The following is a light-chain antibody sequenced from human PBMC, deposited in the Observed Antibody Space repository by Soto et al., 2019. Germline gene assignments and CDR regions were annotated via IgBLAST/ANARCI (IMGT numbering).Light chain of an antibody. J-gene: IGLJ3*02. CDR2: EVT. CDR1: SSDVGGYNY. CDR3: SSHAGIINVV. Sequence: QSALTQPPSASGSPGQSVTISCTGTSSDVGGYNYVSWYQQHPGKAPKLIIYEVTKRPSGVPDHFSGSKSGNTASLTVSGLLAEDEADYYCSSHAGIINVVFGGGTKLTVL. V-gene: IGLV2-8*01.